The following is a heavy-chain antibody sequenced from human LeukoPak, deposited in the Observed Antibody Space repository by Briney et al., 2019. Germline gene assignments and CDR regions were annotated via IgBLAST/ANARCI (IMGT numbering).Heavy chain of an antibody. CDR2: INTNTGNP. CDR1: GYTFTNYA. Sequence: GASVKVSCKASGYTFTNYAMNWVRQAPGQGLEWMGWINTNTGNPTYAQGFTGRFVFSLDTSVGTAYLQISSLQAEDTAVYYCARDGDYSSGCYFDYWGRGTLVTVSS. D-gene: IGHD6-19*01. V-gene: IGHV7-4-1*02. CDR3: ARDGDYSSGCYFDY. J-gene: IGHJ4*01.